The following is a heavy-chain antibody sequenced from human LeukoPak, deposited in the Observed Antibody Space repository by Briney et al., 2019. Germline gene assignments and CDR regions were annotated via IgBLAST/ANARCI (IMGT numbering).Heavy chain of an antibody. Sequence: PGGSLRLSCTGSGFTFGDYAMNWVRQAPGKGLEWVGFIRSKNYGGTTEYAASVKGRFTISRDDSKSVAYLQLNSLKTEDTAVYYCTRVIVAPKDYWGQGTLVTVSS. J-gene: IGHJ4*02. CDR1: GFTFGDYA. D-gene: IGHD5-12*01. V-gene: IGHV3-49*04. CDR2: IRSKNYGGTT. CDR3: TRVIVAPKDY.